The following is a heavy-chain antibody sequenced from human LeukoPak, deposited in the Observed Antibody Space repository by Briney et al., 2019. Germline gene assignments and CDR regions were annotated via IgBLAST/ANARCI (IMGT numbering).Heavy chain of an antibody. V-gene: IGHV3-33*01. J-gene: IGHJ4*02. CDR3: ARDKGSSWNIDY. CDR2: IWYDGSNK. D-gene: IGHD6-13*01. Sequence: PGRSLRLSCAASGFTFSSYGMHWVRQAPGKGLEWVAVIWYDGSNKYYADSVKGRFTISRDSSKNTLYLQMNSLRAEDTAVYYCARDKGSSWNIDYWGQGTLVTVSS. CDR1: GFTFSSYG.